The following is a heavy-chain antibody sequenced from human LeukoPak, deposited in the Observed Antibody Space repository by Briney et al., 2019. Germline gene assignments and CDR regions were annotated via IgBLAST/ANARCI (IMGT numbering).Heavy chain of an antibody. CDR3: ARDVLRYCSSTSCYHYYYYYGMDV. CDR2: IYYSGST. V-gene: IGHV4-30-4*01. D-gene: IGHD2-2*01. CDR1: GGSISSGDYY. J-gene: IGHJ6*04. Sequence: SETLSLTCTVSGGSISSGDYYWSWIRQPPGKGLEWIGYIYYSGSTYYNPSLKSRVTISVDTSKNQISLKLSSVTAADTAVYYCARDVLRYCSSTSCYHYYYYYGMDVWGKGTTVTVSS.